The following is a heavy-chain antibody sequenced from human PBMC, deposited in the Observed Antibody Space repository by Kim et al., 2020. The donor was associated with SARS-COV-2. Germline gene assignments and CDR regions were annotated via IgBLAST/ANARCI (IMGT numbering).Heavy chain of an antibody. CDR3: ARDMDPTVYDY. Sequence: NTKESKTFQGRVTITRDTSAHTAYMELRRLTTKDTAIYYCARDMDPTVYDYWGQGTLVTVSS. D-gene: IGHD4-4*01. V-gene: IGHV1-3*01. CDR2: NT. J-gene: IGHJ4*02.